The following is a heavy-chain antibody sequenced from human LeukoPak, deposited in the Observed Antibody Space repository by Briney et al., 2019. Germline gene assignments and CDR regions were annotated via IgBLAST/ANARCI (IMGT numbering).Heavy chain of an antibody. V-gene: IGHV3-73*01. J-gene: IGHJ4*02. CDR3: TRDGGSYSHLDN. CDR2: IRTKGANYAT. Sequence: GGSLRLSCAASGFTLSDCAMHWVRQAFGKGLEWVGLIRTKGANYATAYAASVKGRFIISRDDSSNMAYLQMNSLKNDDTAVYYCTRDGGSYSHLDNWGPGTRVTVSS. CDR1: GFTLSDCA. D-gene: IGHD1-26*01.